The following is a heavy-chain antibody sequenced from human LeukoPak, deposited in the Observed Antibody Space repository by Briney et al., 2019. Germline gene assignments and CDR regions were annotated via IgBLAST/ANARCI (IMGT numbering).Heavy chain of an antibody. CDR1: GGSFSGYY. V-gene: IGHV4-34*01. Sequence: PSETLSLTCAVYGGSFSGYYWSWIRQPPGKGLEWIGEINHSGSTSYNPSLKSRVTISVDTSKNQFSLKLSSVTAADTAVYYCARGRYYGYRQDDAFDIWGQGTMVTVSS. D-gene: IGHD3-10*01. J-gene: IGHJ3*02. CDR3: ARGRYYGYRQDDAFDI. CDR2: INHSGST.